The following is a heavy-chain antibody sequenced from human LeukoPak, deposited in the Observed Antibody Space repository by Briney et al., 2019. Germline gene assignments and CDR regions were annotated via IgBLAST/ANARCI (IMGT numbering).Heavy chain of an antibody. CDR1: GGTFSSYA. CDR3: ARGGHYYDSSGLDY. Sequence: GASVKVSCKASGGTFSSYAISWVRQAPGQGLEWMGGIIPIFGTANYAQKFQGRVTITADESTSTAYMELSSLRSEDTAVYYCARGGHYYDSSGLDYWGQGTLVTVSS. CDR2: IIPIFGTA. D-gene: IGHD3-22*01. V-gene: IGHV1-69*13. J-gene: IGHJ4*02.